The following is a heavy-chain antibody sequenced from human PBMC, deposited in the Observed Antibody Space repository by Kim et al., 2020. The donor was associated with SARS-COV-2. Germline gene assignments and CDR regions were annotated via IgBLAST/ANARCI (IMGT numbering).Heavy chain of an antibody. J-gene: IGHJ4*02. Sequence: ASVKVSCKASGYTFTAFYIHWVRQAPGQGLEWMAWIDPDSGDTAYEEKFQGRVTMTRDTSISTAYMELTSLRSDDSALYYCATPFMVRGDDDYWGQGTLVTVSS. V-gene: IGHV1-2*02. CDR3: ATPFMVRGDDDY. CDR2: IDPDSGDT. D-gene: IGHD3-10*01. CDR1: GYTFTAFY.